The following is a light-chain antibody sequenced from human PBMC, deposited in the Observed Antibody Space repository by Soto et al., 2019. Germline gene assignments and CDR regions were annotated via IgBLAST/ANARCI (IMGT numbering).Light chain of an antibody. CDR2: EVT. J-gene: IGLJ2*01. CDR3: SSFAANDNVL. V-gene: IGLV2-8*01. Sequence: QSALTQPPSASGSPGQSVTISCIGTSSDIGAYAFVSWYQQHPGKAPKLMISEVTKRPSGVPDRFSGSKSGNTASLTVSGLQTEDEADYYCSSFAANDNVLFGGGTKVTVL. CDR1: SSDIGAYAF.